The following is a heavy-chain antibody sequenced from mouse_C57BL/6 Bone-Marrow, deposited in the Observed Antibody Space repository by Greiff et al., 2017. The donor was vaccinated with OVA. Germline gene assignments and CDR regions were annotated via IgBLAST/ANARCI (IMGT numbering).Heavy chain of an antibody. J-gene: IGHJ4*01. D-gene: IGHD1-1*01. CDR1: GYTFTDYY. V-gene: IGHV1-19*01. CDR2: INPYNGGT. CDR3: ASGVTDYGSSSYAMDY. Sequence: EVQLQESGPVLVKPGASVKMSCKASGYTFTDYYMNWVKQSHGKSLEWIGVINPYNGGTSYNQKFKGKATLTVDKSSSTAYMELNSLTSEDSAVYYCASGVTDYGSSSYAMDYWGQGTSVTVSS.